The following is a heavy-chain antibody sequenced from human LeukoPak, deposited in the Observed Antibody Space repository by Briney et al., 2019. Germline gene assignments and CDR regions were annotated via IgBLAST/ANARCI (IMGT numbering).Heavy chain of an antibody. CDR3: ARPTTVTTISADAFDI. D-gene: IGHD4-17*01. V-gene: IGHV3-48*04. J-gene: IGHJ3*02. Sequence: GGSLRLSCAASGFTFSSYSMNWVRQAPGKGLEWVSYIGSNISTIYYADSVKGRFTISRDNAKNSLYLQMNSLRAEDSSVYYCARPTTVTTISADAFDIWGQGTMVTVSS. CDR1: GFTFSSYS. CDR2: IGSNISTI.